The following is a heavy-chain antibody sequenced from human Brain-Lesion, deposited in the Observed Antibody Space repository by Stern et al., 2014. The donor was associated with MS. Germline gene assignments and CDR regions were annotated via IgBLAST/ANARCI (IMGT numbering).Heavy chain of an antibody. V-gene: IGHV1-24*01. J-gene: IGHJ4*02. CDR2: FYPEDGET. Sequence: QVQLGQSGAEVKKPGASVKVSCKVSGYTLTELSMHWVRQAPSKGLEWMGGFYPEDGETIYAQKFQGRVTMTEDTSTDTAYMELSSLRSEDTAVYYCATLSPGAGGNYYRHFDYWGQGTLVTVSS. CDR1: GYTLTELS. CDR3: ATLSPGAGGNYYRHFDY. D-gene: IGHD1-26*01.